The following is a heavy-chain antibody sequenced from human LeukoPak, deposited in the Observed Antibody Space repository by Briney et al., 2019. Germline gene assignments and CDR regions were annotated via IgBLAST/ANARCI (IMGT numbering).Heavy chain of an antibody. CDR1: GYTFTVYY. V-gene: IGHV1-2*02. J-gene: IGHJ3*02. CDR2: INPNSGGT. CDR3: ARAEEYYDFWSGYSSEIDAFDI. D-gene: IGHD3-3*01. Sequence: ASVKVSCKASGYTFTVYYMHWVRQAPGQGLECMVWINPNSGGTNYAQMFQGRVTMTRDTSISTAYMELSRLRSDDTDVYYCARAEEYYDFWSGYSSEIDAFDIWGQGTMVTVSS.